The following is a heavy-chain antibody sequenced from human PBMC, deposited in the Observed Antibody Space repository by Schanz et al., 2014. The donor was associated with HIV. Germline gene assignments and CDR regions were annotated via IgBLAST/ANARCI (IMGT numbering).Heavy chain of an antibody. D-gene: IGHD3-10*01. CDR3: AKGQRGMVRGDIDY. CDR2: IWYDGSNK. V-gene: IGHV3-33*06. Sequence: VQVVESGGGLVQPGGSLRLSCAGSGFTFSSYGMHWVRQAPGKGLEWVAVIWYDGSNKYYADSVKGRFTISRDNSKNTLYLQMNSLRAEDTAVYYCAKGQRGMVRGDIDYWGQGTLVTVSS. J-gene: IGHJ4*02. CDR1: GFTFSSYG.